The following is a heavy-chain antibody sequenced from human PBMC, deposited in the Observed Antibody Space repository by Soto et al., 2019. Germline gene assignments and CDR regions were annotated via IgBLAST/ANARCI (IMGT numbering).Heavy chain of an antibody. CDR3: AKFEGALRHNYHMDV. Sequence: EMQLLESGGGLVQPGGSLRLSCAASGFTFSNFAMSWVRQAPGKGLEWVSGVYGGGNGALYADSVKGRFIISRDNSKNTLYLHMNSLRAGDTAVYYCAKFEGALRHNYHMDVWGQGTTVTVSS. CDR1: GFTFSNFA. J-gene: IGHJ6*02. V-gene: IGHV3-23*01. D-gene: IGHD1-1*01. CDR2: VYGGGNGA.